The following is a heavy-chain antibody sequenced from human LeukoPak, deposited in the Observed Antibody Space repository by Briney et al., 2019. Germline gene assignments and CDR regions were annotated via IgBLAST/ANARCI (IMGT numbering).Heavy chain of an antibody. Sequence: ASVKVSCKASGYTFTSYGISWVRQAPGQGLEWMGWISAYNGNTNYAQKLQGRVTMTTDTSTSTAYMELRSLRSDDTAVYYCARGVYYYDSSGYLDYWGQGTLVTVSS. CDR2: ISAYNGNT. J-gene: IGHJ4*02. D-gene: IGHD3-22*01. CDR1: GYTFTSYG. V-gene: IGHV1-18*01. CDR3: ARGVYYYDSSGYLDY.